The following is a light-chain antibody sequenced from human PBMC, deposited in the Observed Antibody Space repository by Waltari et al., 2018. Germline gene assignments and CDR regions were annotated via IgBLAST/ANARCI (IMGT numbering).Light chain of an antibody. Sequence: EIVLTQSPGTLSLSPEERATLSCRASQSVGKFLAWYQQKPGQAPRLLIYDASIRATGIPDRFSGSRSGTDFSLTISRLEPEDFALYYCQHYVRLPVSFGQGTKVGIK. CDR2: DAS. V-gene: IGKV3-20*01. CDR1: QSVGKF. J-gene: IGKJ1*01. CDR3: QHYVRLPVS.